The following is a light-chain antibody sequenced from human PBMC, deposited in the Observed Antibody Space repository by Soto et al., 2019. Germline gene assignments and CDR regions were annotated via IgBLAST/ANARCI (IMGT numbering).Light chain of an antibody. CDR1: QSVGSN. V-gene: IGKV3-15*01. J-gene: IGKJ5*01. CDR3: QHYHGWPIT. CDR2: GAS. Sequence: EIVMTQSPATLSVSPGDRATLSCRASQSVGSNLAWYQQKPGQAPRLLIYGASTRVTGIPARFSGSGSGTEFTLTIRSLQSEDFAVYYCQHYHGWPITFGQGTRLEIK.